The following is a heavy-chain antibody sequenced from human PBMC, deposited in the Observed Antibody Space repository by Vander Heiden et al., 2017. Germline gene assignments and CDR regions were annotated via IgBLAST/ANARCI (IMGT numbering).Heavy chain of an antibody. J-gene: IGHJ6*02. CDR2: ISWNSGTI. CDR1: GFTFDDYA. V-gene: IGHV3-9*01. CDR3: GKDSGAVEYYGVDV. D-gene: IGHD3-16*01. Sequence: EVQLVESGGGLVQPGRSLRLSCAASGFTFDDYAMHWVRQAPGKGLEWVSGISWNSGTIAYADPVKGRFTISRDNAKKSLYLLMNSLRAEDTALYYCGKDSGAVEYYGVDVWGQGTTVTVSS.